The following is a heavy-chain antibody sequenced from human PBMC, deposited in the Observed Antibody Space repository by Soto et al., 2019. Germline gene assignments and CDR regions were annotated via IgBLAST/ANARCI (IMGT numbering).Heavy chain of an antibody. D-gene: IGHD2-21*02. J-gene: IGHJ4*02. Sequence: ASVKVSCKASCYTFTSYGISWVRQAPGQGLEWMGWISAYNGNTNYAQKLQGRVTMTTDTSTSTAYMELRSLRSDDTAVYYCAREDGIVVVTAADYWGQGTLVTVSS. CDR2: ISAYNGNT. CDR1: CYTFTSYG. CDR3: AREDGIVVVTAADY. V-gene: IGHV1-18*01.